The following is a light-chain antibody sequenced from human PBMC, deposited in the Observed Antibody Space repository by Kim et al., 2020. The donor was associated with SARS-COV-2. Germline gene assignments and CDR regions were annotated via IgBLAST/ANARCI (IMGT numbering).Light chain of an antibody. J-gene: IGKJ2*01. CDR3: LQDYNYPYT. CDR1: QGIRND. Sequence: STSVGDTVTITCRASQGIRNDLGWYQQKPGKAPKLLIYSASSLQSGVPSRFSGSGFGTDFTLTISSLQPEDFATYYCLQDYNYPYTFGQGTKLEI. V-gene: IGKV1-6*01. CDR2: SAS.